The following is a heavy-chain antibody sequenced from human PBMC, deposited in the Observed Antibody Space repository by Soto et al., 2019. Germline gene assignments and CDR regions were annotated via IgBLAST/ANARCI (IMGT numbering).Heavy chain of an antibody. CDR3: TKRNRKGSGSDDY. Sequence: EVQLLESGGGLVQPGGSLRLSCAASGFTFSNYGMNWVRQAPGKGLEWVSAISDSGGSTYYADSVKGRFTVSRDNSKNTLYLQMNSLRAEDTAVYYCTKRNRKGSGSDDYWGQGTLVTVSS. CDR1: GFTFSNYG. D-gene: IGHD3-10*01. V-gene: IGHV3-23*01. CDR2: ISDSGGST. J-gene: IGHJ4*02.